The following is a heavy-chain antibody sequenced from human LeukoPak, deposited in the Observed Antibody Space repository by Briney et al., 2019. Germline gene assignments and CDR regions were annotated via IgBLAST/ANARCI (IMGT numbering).Heavy chain of an antibody. CDR2: IYTTGST. CDR3: ARGNNDYYSVGFDL. Sequence: PSETLSLTCTVSGGSISSSTYYWSWIRQPAGKGLEWIGRIYTTGSTTYRPSLRGRVTISVDTSKNHFSLSLTSVTAADTAVYYCARGNNDYYSVGFDLWGHGTLVTVSS. V-gene: IGHV4-61*02. J-gene: IGHJ4*01. CDR1: GGSISSSTYY. D-gene: IGHD3-22*01.